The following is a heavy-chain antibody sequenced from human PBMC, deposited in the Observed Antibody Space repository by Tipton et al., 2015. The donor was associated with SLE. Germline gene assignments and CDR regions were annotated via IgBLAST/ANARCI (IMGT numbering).Heavy chain of an antibody. D-gene: IGHD3-16*02. Sequence: GSLRLSCAASGFTVSSNYMSWVRQAPGKGLEWVSVIYSGGSTYYADSVKGRFTISRDNSKNTLYLQMNSLRAEDTAVYYCARASNPQLSYFDYWGQGTLVTVSS. J-gene: IGHJ4*02. V-gene: IGHV3-66*01. CDR1: GFTVSSNY. CDR3: ARASNPQLSYFDY. CDR2: IYSGGST.